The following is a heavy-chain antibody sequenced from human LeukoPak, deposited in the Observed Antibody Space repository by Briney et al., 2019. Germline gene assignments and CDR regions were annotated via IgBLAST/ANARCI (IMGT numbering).Heavy chain of an antibody. Sequence: GGSLRLSCAASGFTFNTYSMNWVRQAPGKGLEWVSSISVDSNYLYYVDSLRRRFTVSRDNTKNSLYLQMNSLRAEDTAVYYCVRVHCSGGGCYQRNDGLEIWGQGTMVTVSS. J-gene: IGHJ3*02. CDR1: GFTFNTYS. D-gene: IGHD2-15*01. CDR3: VRVHCSGGGCYQRNDGLEI. V-gene: IGHV3-21*01. CDR2: ISVDSNYL.